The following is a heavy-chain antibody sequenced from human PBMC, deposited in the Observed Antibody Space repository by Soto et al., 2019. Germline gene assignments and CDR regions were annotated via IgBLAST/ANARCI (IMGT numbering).Heavy chain of an antibody. CDR3: VTVGATNFDY. J-gene: IGHJ4*02. D-gene: IGHD1-26*01. V-gene: IGHV1-69*13. CDR2: IIPIFGTA. CDR1: GGTFSSYA. Sequence: ASVKVSCKASGGTFSSYAISWVRQAPGQGLEWMGGIIPIFGTANYAQKFQGRVTITADESTSTAYMELSSLRSEDTAVYYCVTVGATNFDYWGQGTLVTVSS.